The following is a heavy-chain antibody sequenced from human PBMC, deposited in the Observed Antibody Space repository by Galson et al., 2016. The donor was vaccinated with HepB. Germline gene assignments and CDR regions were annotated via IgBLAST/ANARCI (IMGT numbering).Heavy chain of an antibody. D-gene: IGHD3-3*01. CDR3: AREYFWKLDQ. CDR2: IRADGTAN. CDR1: GFSFSRYY. V-gene: IGHV3-7*03. Sequence: SLRLSCAASGFSFSRYYMAWVRQAPGKGLEWVGNIRADGTANDYVGSVKGRFTMSRDNAQKTLFLQMRSLTVEDTAVYYCAREYFWKLDQWGQGTLVTVSS. J-gene: IGHJ5*02.